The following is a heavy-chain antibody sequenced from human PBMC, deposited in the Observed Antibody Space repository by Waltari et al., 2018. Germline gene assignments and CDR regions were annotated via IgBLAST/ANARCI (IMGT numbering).Heavy chain of an antibody. D-gene: IGHD6-13*01. V-gene: IGHV1-2*02. CDR2: INPNSGGT. J-gene: IGHJ1*01. CDR3: AREGPEAAAGSAEYFQH. Sequence: QVQLVQSGAEVKKPGASVKVSCKASGYTFTGYYMPWVRQAPGQGLEWMGWINPNSGGTNYAQKFQGRVTLTRDTSISTAYMELSSLRSDDSVVYYCAREGPEAAAGSAEYFQHWGQGTLVTVSS. CDR1: GYTFTGYY.